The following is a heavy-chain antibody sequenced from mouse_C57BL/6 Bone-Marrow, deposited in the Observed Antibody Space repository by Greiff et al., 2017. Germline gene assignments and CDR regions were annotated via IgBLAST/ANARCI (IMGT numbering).Heavy chain of an antibody. J-gene: IGHJ3*01. CDR2: IYPGSGST. CDR3: ARGYYYGSRDWFAY. Sequence: QVQLQQPGAELVKPGASVKMSCKASGYTFTSYWITWVKQRPGQGLEWIGDIYPGSGSTNYNEKFKSKATLTVDTSSSTAYMQLSSLTSEDSAVYYCARGYYYGSRDWFAYWGQGTLVTVSA. D-gene: IGHD1-1*01. CDR1: GYTFTSYW. V-gene: IGHV1-55*01.